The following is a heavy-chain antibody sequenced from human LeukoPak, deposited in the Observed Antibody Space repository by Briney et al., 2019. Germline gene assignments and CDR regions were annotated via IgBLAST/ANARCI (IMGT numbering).Heavy chain of an antibody. D-gene: IGHD3-22*01. Sequence: GESLKISCKGSGYSFTSYWIGWVRQMPGKGLEWMGIIYAGDSDTRYSPSFQGQVTISADKSISTAYLQWSSLKASDTAMYYCARTYYYDSSGYYYAPVPRYYFDYWGQGTLVTVSS. CDR2: IYAGDSDT. J-gene: IGHJ4*02. CDR3: ARTYYYDSSGYYYAPVPRYYFDY. CDR1: GYSFTSYW. V-gene: IGHV5-51*01.